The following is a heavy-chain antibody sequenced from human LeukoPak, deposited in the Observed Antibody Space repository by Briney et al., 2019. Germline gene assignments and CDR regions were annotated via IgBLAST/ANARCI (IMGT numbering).Heavy chain of an antibody. CDR3: ARADNWQSGGA. J-gene: IGHJ5*02. V-gene: IGHV3-74*01. CDR2: INSDGGYT. D-gene: IGHD1-1*01. Sequence: PGGSLRLSCVAPGFSFSNYWMYWGRQAPGKGLVWVSRINSDGGYTDYADSAKGRFTISRDNAKDTLYLQMNSLRADDTAVYYCARADNWQSGGAWGQGTLVTVSS. CDR1: GFSFSNYW.